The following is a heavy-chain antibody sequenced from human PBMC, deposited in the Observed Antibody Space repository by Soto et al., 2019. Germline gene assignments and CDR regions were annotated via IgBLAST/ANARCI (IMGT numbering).Heavy chain of an antibody. V-gene: IGHV3-23*01. D-gene: IGHD1-26*01. CDR2: ITAATGTT. Sequence: QPGGSLRLSGAASGFTFGSYGMTWVRQAPGKGLECVSGITAATGTTYYADSVKGRFTISRDLSTNTLFLQMNSLRAADSAVYYCAKAKGRSNFYYSGLDVWGQGTTVTVSS. CDR1: GFTFGSYG. CDR3: AKAKGRSNFYYSGLDV. J-gene: IGHJ6*02.